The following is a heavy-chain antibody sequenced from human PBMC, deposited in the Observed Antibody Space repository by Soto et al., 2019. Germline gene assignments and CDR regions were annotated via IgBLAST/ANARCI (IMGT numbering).Heavy chain of an antibody. CDR1: GGSFSGYY. D-gene: IGHD3-10*01. CDR3: ARGYGRSFDY. J-gene: IGHJ4*02. Sequence: QVQLQQWGAGLLKPSETLSLTCTVYGGSFSGYYWNWIRQPPGKGLEWIGEINHSGSTNYNPSLKIRVPISADTNKNRYTLRLSSAAAAGTVVYYCARGYGRSFDYWGQGTPVTVSS. CDR2: INHSGST. V-gene: IGHV4-34*01.